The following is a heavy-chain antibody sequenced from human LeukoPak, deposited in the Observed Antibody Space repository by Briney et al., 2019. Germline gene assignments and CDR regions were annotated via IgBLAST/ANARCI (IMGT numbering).Heavy chain of an antibody. J-gene: IGHJ3*02. CDR3: ARSRIAVALDAFDI. CDR2: ISAYNGNT. V-gene: IGHV1-18*01. D-gene: IGHD6-19*01. Sequence: AASVNVSCKASGYTFTSYGISWVRQAPGQGLEGMGWISAYNGNTNYAQKLQGRVTMTTDTSTSTAYMELRSLRSDDTAVYYCARSRIAVALDAFDIWGQGTMVTVSS. CDR1: GYTFTSYG.